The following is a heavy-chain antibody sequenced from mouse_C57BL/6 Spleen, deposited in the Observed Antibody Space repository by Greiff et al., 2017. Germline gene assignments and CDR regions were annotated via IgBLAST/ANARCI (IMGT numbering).Heavy chain of an antibody. CDR3: ARSGSNYLYYAMDD. J-gene: IGHJ4*01. CDR1: GYAFSSSW. D-gene: IGHD2-5*01. Sequence: QVQLQQSGPELVKPGASVKISCKASGYAFSSSWMNWVKQRPGKGLEWIGRIYPGDGDTNYNGKFKGKATLTADKSSSTAYMQLSSLTSEDSAVYFCARSGSNYLYYAMDDGGQGTSVTVSS. V-gene: IGHV1-82*01. CDR2: IYPGDGDT.